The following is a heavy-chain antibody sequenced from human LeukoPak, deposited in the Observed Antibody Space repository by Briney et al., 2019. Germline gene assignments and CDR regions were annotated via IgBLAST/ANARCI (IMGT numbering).Heavy chain of an antibody. J-gene: IGHJ4*02. CDR1: GYIFTSYW. Sequence: GESLKISCKGSGYIFTSYWINWVRPTPGKGLEWMGRIDPSDSYTKYSPSFQVHVTISADKSISTAYLQWSSLKASDTAMYYCARQLYSGDEAYDYWGQGTLVTVSS. V-gene: IGHV5-10-1*01. CDR2: IDPSDSYT. D-gene: IGHD5-12*01. CDR3: ARQLYSGDEAYDY.